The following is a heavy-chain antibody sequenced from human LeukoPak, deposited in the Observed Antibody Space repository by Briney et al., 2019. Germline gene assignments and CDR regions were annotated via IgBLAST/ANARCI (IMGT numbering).Heavy chain of an antibody. CDR1: GYSISSDYY. V-gene: IGHV4-38-2*02. J-gene: IGHJ4*02. D-gene: IGHD1-26*01. Sequence: SETLSLTCTVSGYSISSDYYWGWIRQPPGKGLEWIGSIYHSGSTYYKPSLKSRVTISVDTSKNQFSLRLRSVTAADTAVYYCARGKSSGSHMDYWGQGTLVTVSS. CDR3: ARGKSSGSHMDY. CDR2: IYHSGST.